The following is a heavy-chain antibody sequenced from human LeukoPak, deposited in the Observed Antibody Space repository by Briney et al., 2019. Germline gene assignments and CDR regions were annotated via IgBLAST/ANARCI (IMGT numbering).Heavy chain of an antibody. CDR1: GGTFSSYA. J-gene: IGHJ4*02. CDR2: IIPIFGTA. CDR3: AREVSAAGTHFDY. V-gene: IGHV1-69*13. D-gene: IGHD6-13*01. Sequence: SVKVSCKASGGTFSSYAISWVRQAPGQGLEWMGRIIPIFGTANYAQKFQGRVTITADESTSTAYMELSSLRSEDTAVYYCAREVSAAGTHFDYWGQGTLVTVSS.